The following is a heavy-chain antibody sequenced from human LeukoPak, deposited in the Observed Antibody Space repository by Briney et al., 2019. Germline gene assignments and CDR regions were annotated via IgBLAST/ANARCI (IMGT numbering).Heavy chain of an antibody. D-gene: IGHD2-21*02. CDR3: AKDLDGVVVTASQDY. CDR1: GFTFSSYA. V-gene: IGHV3-23*01. J-gene: IGHJ4*02. Sequence: GGSLRLSCAASGFTFSSYAMSWVRQAPGKGLEWVSAISGSGGSTYYADSVKGRFTISRDNSKNTLYLQMNSLRAEDTAVYYCAKDLDGVVVTASQDYWGQGTLVTVSS. CDR2: ISGSGGST.